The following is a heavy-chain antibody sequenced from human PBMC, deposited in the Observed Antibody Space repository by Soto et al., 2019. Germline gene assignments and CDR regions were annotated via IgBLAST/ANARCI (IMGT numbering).Heavy chain of an antibody. CDR1: GFTFSSYG. D-gene: IGHD2-21*01. Sequence: QVQLVESGGGVVQPGRSLRLSCAASGFTFSSYGMHWVRQAPGKGLEWVAVISSDGSNKYYADSVKGRFTISRDNSKHTLYLQMNSLRAEDTAVYYCAKDQVWVVPNWYFDLWGRGTLVTVSS. V-gene: IGHV3-30*18. J-gene: IGHJ2*01. CDR3: AKDQVWVVPNWYFDL. CDR2: ISSDGSNK.